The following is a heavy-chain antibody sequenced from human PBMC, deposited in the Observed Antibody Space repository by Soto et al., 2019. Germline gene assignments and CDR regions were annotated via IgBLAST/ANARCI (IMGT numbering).Heavy chain of an antibody. CDR2: ISSGGGSTI. J-gene: IGHJ4*02. CDR3: ANSWDF. V-gene: IGHV3-48*02. Sequence: GGSLRLSCVVSGLTFKSYSMNWVRQAPGKGLEWLSYISSGGGSTIYYADSVKGRFTISRDNARNSVYLQMDSLTEDDTAVYFCANSWDFWGQGTLVTVSS. CDR1: GLTFKSYS. D-gene: IGHD2-21*01.